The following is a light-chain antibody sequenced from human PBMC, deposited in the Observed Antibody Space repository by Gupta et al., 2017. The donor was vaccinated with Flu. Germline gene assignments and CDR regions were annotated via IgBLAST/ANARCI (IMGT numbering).Light chain of an antibody. CDR1: SSNIGAGYD. J-gene: IGLJ3*02. V-gene: IGLV1-40*01. CDR3: QSYDSSLSGYWV. CDR2: VNS. Sequence: QSVLTQPPSVLGPPRQSVPISCTGSSSNIGAGYDVHWYQQLPGAAPKPLIYVNSNRPSGVPDRFSGSKSGTSASLAITGLQAEDEGEYYCQSYDSSLSGYWVFGGGTKLTVL.